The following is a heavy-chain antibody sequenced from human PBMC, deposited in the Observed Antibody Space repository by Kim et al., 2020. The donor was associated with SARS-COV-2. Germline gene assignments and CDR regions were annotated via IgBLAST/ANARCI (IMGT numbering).Heavy chain of an antibody. CDR2: IRRHSYGGTA. V-gene: IGHV3-49*03. CDR3: ARDAMTVVLWFGESPRFDP. Sequence: GGSLRLSCTTSGFTLADYAMSWFRQAPGKGLEWVGFIRRHSYGGTAEYAASVKGRFMISRDDSKSIAYLEMNSLKTEDTAMYYCARDAMTVVLWFGESPRFDPWGQGTLVTVSS. D-gene: IGHD3-10*01. CDR1: GFTLADYA. J-gene: IGHJ5*02.